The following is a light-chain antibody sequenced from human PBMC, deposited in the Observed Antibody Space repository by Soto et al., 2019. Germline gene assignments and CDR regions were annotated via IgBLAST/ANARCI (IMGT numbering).Light chain of an antibody. CDR2: GAS. V-gene: IGKV3-15*01. CDR1: QSITSN. Sequence: EIVMTQSPVTLSVSPGERATLSCRASQSITSNLAWYQQKPGQAPRLLIYGASTRDTGIPARFSGSGSGTEFTLTISSLQSEDFAVYYCQQYNDWPRTFGQGTKVEIK. CDR3: QQYNDWPRT. J-gene: IGKJ1*01.